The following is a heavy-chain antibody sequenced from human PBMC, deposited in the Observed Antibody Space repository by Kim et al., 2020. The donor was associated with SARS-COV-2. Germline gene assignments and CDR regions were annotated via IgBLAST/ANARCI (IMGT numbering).Heavy chain of an antibody. D-gene: IGHD5-12*01. CDR2: ISASGHST. Sequence: LSLTCAASGFTFSSYAMTWVRQAPGKGLEWVSGISASGHSTYYADSVKGRFTIXXNNFKNTVXXXMNSLRADDTAVYYCAKWATXXVTAAELDYWGQGXLVTVSS. J-gene: IGHJ4*02. CDR3: AKWATXXVTAAELDY. CDR1: GFTFSSYA. V-gene: IGHV3-23*01.